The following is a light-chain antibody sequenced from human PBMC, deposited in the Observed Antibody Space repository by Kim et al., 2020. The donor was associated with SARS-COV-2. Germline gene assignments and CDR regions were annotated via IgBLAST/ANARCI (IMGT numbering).Light chain of an antibody. J-gene: IGLJ3*02. CDR2: YKSDSDK. CDR1: SDINVASSR. Sequence: QPVLTQPSSLSESPGASASLTCSLRSDINVASSRIYWYQQRPGSPPRYLLKYKSDSDKQQGSGVPSRFSASKDGSANAGILLISGLQSDDEGDYYCMIWHDSAWVFGGGTKLTV. CDR3: MIWHDSAWV. V-gene: IGLV5-45*03.